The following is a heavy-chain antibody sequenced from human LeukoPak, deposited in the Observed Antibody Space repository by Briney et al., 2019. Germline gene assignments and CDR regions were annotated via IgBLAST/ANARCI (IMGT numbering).Heavy chain of an antibody. D-gene: IGHD3-9*01. J-gene: IGHJ4*02. CDR2: ISSSGGGT. Sequence: GGSLRLSCAASGFTFSSCAMSWVRQAPGKGLEWVSAISSSGGGTYYADSVKGRFTISRDNSKNTLYLQMNSLRAEDTAVYYCAKSAYYDILTGYYCEDYWGQGTLATVSS. CDR1: GFTFSSCA. CDR3: AKSAYYDILTGYYCEDY. V-gene: IGHV3-23*01.